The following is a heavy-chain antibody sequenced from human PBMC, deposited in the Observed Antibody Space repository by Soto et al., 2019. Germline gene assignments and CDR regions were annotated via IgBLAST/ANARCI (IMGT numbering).Heavy chain of an antibody. CDR2: IYYSGST. V-gene: IGHV4-39*01. D-gene: IGHD1-20*01. CDR3: ARRGGYNWNSHFDY. Sequence: SETVSLTCSVSGGSISSSSYYWGWIRQPPGKGLEWIGSIYYSGSTYYNPSLKSRVTISVDTSKNQFTLKLSSVTAADTALYYCARRGGYNWNSHFDYWGQGTLVTVSS. J-gene: IGHJ4*02. CDR1: GGSISSSSYY.